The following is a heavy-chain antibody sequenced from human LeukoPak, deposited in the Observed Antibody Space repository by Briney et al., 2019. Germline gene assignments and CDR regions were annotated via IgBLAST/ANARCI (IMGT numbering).Heavy chain of an antibody. CDR1: GFTFSNYA. J-gene: IGHJ4*02. D-gene: IGHD6-19*01. CDR3: AREVRQWLVDY. V-gene: IGHV3-64*01. CDR2: ISSNGDST. Sequence: GGSLRLSCAASGFTFSNYAMHWIRQAPGQGPEYVSVISSNGDSTYYANSVNGRFTIPRDNSKNTVYLQMGSLRAEDMAVYYCAREVRQWLVDYWGQGTLVTVSS.